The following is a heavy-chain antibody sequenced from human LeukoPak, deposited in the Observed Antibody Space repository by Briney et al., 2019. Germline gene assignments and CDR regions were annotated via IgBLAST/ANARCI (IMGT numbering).Heavy chain of an antibody. J-gene: IGHJ4*02. CDR3: ARDNSGFDY. CDR1: GFTFNSYW. Sequence: PGGSLRLSCAASGFTFNSYWMTWVRQAPGKGLEWVANIRHDGSARYYGDSVKGRSTISRDDAKNSLFLQMNSLRADDTALYYCARDNSGFDYWGQGTLVTVSS. D-gene: IGHD6-19*01. V-gene: IGHV3-7*01. CDR2: IRHDGSAR.